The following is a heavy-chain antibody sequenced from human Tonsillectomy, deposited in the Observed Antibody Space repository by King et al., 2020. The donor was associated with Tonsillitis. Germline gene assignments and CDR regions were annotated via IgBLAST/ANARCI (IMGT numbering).Heavy chain of an antibody. J-gene: IGHJ4*02. CDR1: GGSINSYY. V-gene: IGHV4-59*01. D-gene: IGHD6-13*01. CDR3: ARDKGYSSSPFAY. Sequence: VQLQESGPGLVKPSETLSLMCTVSGGSINSYYWSWIRQPPGKGLEWIGYIYYSGSTNYNPSLKSRVTISVDTSKNQFSLKLTSVTAADTAVYFCARDKGYSSSPFAYWGQGTLVPVSS. CDR2: IYYSGST.